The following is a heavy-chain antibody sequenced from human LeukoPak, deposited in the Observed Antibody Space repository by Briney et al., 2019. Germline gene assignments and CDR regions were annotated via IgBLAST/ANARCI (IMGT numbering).Heavy chain of an antibody. CDR2: ISGSVGST. CDR3: AKDRSCINDVRHGDFDY. CDR1: RFIFSSYA. V-gene: IGHV3-23*01. Sequence: GRSLRLSSAASRFIFSSYAMSWVRQGPGEGGEWVSTISGSVGSTYYADSVKGRFTISRDNSKNTAYLQMNSLRAEDTAVYYCAKDRSCINDVRHGDFDYWGQGTLVTVSS. D-gene: IGHD2-8*01. J-gene: IGHJ4*02.